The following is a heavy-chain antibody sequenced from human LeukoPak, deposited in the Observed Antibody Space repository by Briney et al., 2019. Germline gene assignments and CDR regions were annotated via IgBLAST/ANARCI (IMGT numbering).Heavy chain of an antibody. J-gene: IGHJ4*02. V-gene: IGHV4-34*01. CDR2: IYHSGST. D-gene: IGHD4-11*01. CDR1: GGSFSGYY. CDR3: ARTYTNYPNRPFDY. Sequence: PSETLSLTCAVYGGSFSGYYWSWIRQPPGKGLEWIGNIYHSGSTYYNPSLTGRVTISVDTSKNQFSLKLSSVTAADTAVYYCARTYTNYPNRPFDYWGQGTLVTVSS.